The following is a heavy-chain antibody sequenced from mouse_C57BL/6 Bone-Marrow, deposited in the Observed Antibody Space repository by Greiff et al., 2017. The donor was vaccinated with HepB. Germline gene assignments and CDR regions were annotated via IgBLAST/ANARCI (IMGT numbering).Heavy chain of an antibody. J-gene: IGHJ3*01. CDR3: TSFITTVPPWFAY. CDR2: IDPENGDT. V-gene: IGHV14-4*01. CDR1: RFNIKDDY. Sequence: EVQLQQSGAELVRPRASVKLSCTAPRFNIKDDYTHWVKQRPEQGLEWIGWIDPENGDTEYASKFQGKATITADTSSNTAYLQLSSLTSEDTAVYYCTSFITTVPPWFAYWGQGTLVTVSA. D-gene: IGHD1-1*01.